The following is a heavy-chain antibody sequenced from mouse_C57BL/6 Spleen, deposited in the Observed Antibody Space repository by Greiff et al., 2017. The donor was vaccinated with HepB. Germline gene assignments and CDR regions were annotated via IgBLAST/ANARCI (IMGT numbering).Heavy chain of an antibody. CDR1: GYTFTDYY. Sequence: EVQLQQSGPELVKPGASVKISCKASGYTFTDYYMNWVKQSHGKSLEWIGDINPNNGGTSYNQKFKSKATLTVDKSSSTAYMELRSLTSEASAVYYCARGSYDGYYDAMDYWGQGTSVTVSS. D-gene: IGHD2-3*01. V-gene: IGHV1-26*01. J-gene: IGHJ4*01. CDR3: ARGSYDGYYDAMDY. CDR2: INPNNGGT.